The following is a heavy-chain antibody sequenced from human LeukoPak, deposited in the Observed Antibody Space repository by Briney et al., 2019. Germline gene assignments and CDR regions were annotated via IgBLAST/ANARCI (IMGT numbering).Heavy chain of an antibody. Sequence: SGPLSLTCTVSGGSVSSGSYYWSWIRQPPGKGLEWIGYIYYSGSTNYNPSLKSRVTISVDTSKNQFSLKLSSVTAADTAVYYCASAPARYCSGGSCYSPFDYWGQGTLVTVSS. V-gene: IGHV4-61*01. J-gene: IGHJ4*02. CDR2: IYYSGST. CDR3: ASAPARYCSGGSCYSPFDY. D-gene: IGHD2-15*01. CDR1: GGSVSSGSYY.